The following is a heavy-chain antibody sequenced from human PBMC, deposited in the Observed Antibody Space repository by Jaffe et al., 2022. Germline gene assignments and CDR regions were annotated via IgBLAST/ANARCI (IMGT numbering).Heavy chain of an antibody. CDR1: GFTVSSNY. V-gene: IGHV3-66*02. CDR3: ARGHYDILTGYYIDAWFDP. J-gene: IGHJ5*02. D-gene: IGHD3-9*01. Sequence: EVQLVESGGGLVQPGGSLRLSCAASGFTVSSNYMSWVRQAPGKGLEWVSVIYSGGSTYYADSVKGRFTISRDNSKNTLYLQMNSLRAEDTAVYYCARGHYDILTGYYIDAWFDPWGQGTLVTVSS. CDR2: IYSGGST.